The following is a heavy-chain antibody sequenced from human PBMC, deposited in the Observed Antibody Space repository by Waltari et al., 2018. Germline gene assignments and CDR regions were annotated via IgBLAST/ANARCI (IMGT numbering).Heavy chain of an antibody. J-gene: IGHJ4*02. CDR2: IYYSGST. D-gene: IGHD3-16*01. Sequence: QVQLQESGPGLVKPSETLSLTCTVSGGSISSYYWSWIRQPPGKGLEWIGYIYYSGSTNYNPSLKSRVTISVDTSKNQFSLKLSSVTAADTAVYYCASLGAFDYWGQGTLVTVSS. CDR1: GGSISSYY. V-gene: IGHV4-59*01. CDR3: ASLGAFDY.